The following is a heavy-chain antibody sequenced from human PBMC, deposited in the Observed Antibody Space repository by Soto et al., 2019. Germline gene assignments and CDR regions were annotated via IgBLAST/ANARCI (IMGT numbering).Heavy chain of an antibody. CDR3: TRHLVSGTISTGNWFDP. Sequence: PSETLSLTCSVSGGSISSSNHYWGWISQSPGKGLQWIASVDHSGNSYYNPSLRSRVTVSVDTSNNQFSLKVTSLTAADTAIYYCTRHLVSGTISTGNWFDPWGKGTLVTVSS. D-gene: IGHD1-7*01. CDR1: GGSISSSNHY. V-gene: IGHV4-39*01. J-gene: IGHJ5*02. CDR2: VDHSGNS.